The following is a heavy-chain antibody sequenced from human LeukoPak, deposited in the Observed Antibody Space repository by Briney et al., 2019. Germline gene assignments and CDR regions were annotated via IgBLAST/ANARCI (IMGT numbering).Heavy chain of an antibody. CDR2: INSNGGST. D-gene: IGHD4-17*01. J-gene: IGHJ6*03. V-gene: IGHV3-64*01. Sequence: PGGSLRLSCAASGFTFSSYAMHWVRQAPGKGLEYVSTINSNGGSTNYANSVKGRFTTSRDNSKNTLYLQMGSLRGEDMAVYFWARRRGLDLHYSYYMDVWGKGTTVTVSS. CDR3: ARRRGLDLHYSYYMDV. CDR1: GFTFSSYA.